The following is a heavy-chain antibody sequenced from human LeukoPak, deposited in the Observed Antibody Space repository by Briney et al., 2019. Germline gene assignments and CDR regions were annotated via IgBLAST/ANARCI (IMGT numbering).Heavy chain of an antibody. Sequence: GGSLRLSCAASGFTFSDYYMSWIRQAPGKGLEWVSYISSGGSTIYYADSVKGRFTISRDNAKNSLYLQMNSLRAEDTAVYYCARETTVTAFDYWGQGTLVTVSS. J-gene: IGHJ4*02. CDR3: ARETTVTAFDY. CDR2: ISSGGSTI. D-gene: IGHD4-11*01. CDR1: GFTFSDYY. V-gene: IGHV3-11*04.